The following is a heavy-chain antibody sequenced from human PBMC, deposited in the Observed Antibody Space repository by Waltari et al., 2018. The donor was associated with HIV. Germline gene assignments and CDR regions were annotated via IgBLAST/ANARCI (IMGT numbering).Heavy chain of an antibody. J-gene: IGHJ5*02. D-gene: IGHD3-10*01. Sequence: EVQLVASVGGLVQPGGSLRRYCAASGVTCSSYCMHWVRQAPGEGLVWVSRINSDGSSTNYADSVKGRFTISRDDAKNTLYLQMNSLRVEDTAVYYCAPGRGWFDPWGQGTLVTVSS. V-gene: IGHV3-74*01. CDR1: GVTCSSYC. CDR3: APGRGWFDP. CDR2: INSDGSST.